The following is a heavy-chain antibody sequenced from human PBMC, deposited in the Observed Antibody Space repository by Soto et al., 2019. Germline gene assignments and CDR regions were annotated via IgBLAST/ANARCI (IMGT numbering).Heavy chain of an antibody. V-gene: IGHV4-39*07. D-gene: IGHD1-1*01. CDR3: ASGGTGTTGDY. J-gene: IGHJ4*02. Sequence: SLTCTVSGGSISSSSYYWGWIRQPPGKGLEWIGSIDYSGSTYYNPSLKSRVTISVDTSKNQFSLKLSSVTAADTAVYYCASGGTGTTGDYWGQRTLVTVSS. CDR1: GGSISSSSYY. CDR2: IDYSGST.